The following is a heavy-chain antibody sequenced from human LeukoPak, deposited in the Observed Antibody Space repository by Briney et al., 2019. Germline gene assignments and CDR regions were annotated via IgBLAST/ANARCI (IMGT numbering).Heavy chain of an antibody. D-gene: IGHD6-6*01. CDR2: IYYSGST. CDR1: GGSISSYY. V-gene: IGHV4-59*01. Sequence: SETLSLTCTVSGGSISSYYWSWIRQPPGKGLEWIGYIYYSGSTNYNPSLKSRVTISVDTSKNQFSLKLSSVTAADTAVYYCARYRPDDAFDIWGQGTMVTVS. J-gene: IGHJ3*02. CDR3: ARYRPDDAFDI.